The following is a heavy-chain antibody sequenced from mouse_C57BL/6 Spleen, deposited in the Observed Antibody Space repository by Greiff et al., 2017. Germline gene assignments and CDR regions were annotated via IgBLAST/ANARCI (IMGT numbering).Heavy chain of an antibody. Sequence: VQLQQSGAELMKPGASVKLSYKATGYTFTGYWIEWVKQRPGHGLEWIGEILPGSGSTNYNEKFKGKATFTADTSSNTAYMQLSSLTTEDSAIYYCARTTTVVAPYYYAMDYWGQGTSVTVSS. V-gene: IGHV1-9*01. J-gene: IGHJ4*01. CDR3: ARTTTVVAPYYYAMDY. CDR2: ILPGSGST. D-gene: IGHD1-1*01. CDR1: GYTFTGYW.